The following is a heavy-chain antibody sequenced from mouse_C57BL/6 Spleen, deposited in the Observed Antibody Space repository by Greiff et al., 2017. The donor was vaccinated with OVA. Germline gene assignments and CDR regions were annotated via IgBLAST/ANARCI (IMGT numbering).Heavy chain of an antibody. V-gene: IGHV1-66*01. CDR3: ARRGSGRYWYFDV. Sequence: QVQLQQSGPELVKPGASVKISCKASGYSFTSYYIHWVKQRPGQGLEWIGWIYPGSGNTKYNEKFKGKATLTADTSSSTAYMQLSSLTAEDSAVYCGARRGSGRYWYFDVWGTGTTVTVSS. D-gene: IGHD1-1*01. J-gene: IGHJ1*03. CDR1: GYSFTSYY. CDR2: IYPGSGNT.